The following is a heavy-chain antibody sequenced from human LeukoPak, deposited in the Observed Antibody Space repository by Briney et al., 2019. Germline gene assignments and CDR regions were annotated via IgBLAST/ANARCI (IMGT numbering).Heavy chain of an antibody. D-gene: IGHD3-10*01. CDR1: GGSISSGSYY. J-gene: IGHJ4*02. Sequence: PSQTLSLTCTVSGGSISSGSYYWSWIRQPAGKGLEWIGRIYTSGSTNYNPSLKSRVTISVDTSKNQFSLKLSSVTAADTAVYYCARDGSGSYYTFDYWGQGTLVTVSS. CDR2: IYTSGST. V-gene: IGHV4-61*02. CDR3: ARDGSGSYYTFDY.